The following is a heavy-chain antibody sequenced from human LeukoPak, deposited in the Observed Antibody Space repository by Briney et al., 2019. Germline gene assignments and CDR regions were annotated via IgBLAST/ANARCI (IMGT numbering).Heavy chain of an antibody. D-gene: IGHD6-13*01. Sequence: GASVKVSCKASGYTFTSYYMHWVRQAPGQGLEWMGIINPSGGSKSYAQKFQGRVTMTRDTSTSTVYMELSSLRSEDTAVYYCARCIAAAADFDYWGQGTLVTVSS. CDR2: INPSGGSK. CDR3: ARCIAAAADFDY. CDR1: GYTFTSYY. V-gene: IGHV1-46*01. J-gene: IGHJ4*02.